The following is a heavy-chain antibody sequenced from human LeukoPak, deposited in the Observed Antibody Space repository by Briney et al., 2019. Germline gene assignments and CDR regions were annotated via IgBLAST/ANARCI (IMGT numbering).Heavy chain of an antibody. CDR1: GFTVSSNY. Sequence: GGSLRLSCAASGFTVSSNYMSWVRQAPGKGLEWVSVIYSGGSTYYADSVKGRFTISRDNSKNTLYLQMNSLRAEDTAVYYCAREGYCSGGSCYRAHYYYGMDVWGQGTTVTVSS. J-gene: IGHJ6*02. V-gene: IGHV3-53*01. CDR3: AREGYCSGGSCYRAHYYYGMDV. CDR2: IYSGGST. D-gene: IGHD2-15*01.